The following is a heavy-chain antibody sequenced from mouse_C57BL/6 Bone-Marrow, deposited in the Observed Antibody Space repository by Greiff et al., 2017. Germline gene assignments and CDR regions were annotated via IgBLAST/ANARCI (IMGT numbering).Heavy chain of an antibody. CDR3: VRDPPRGYGSSSWFAY. CDR1: GFTFNTYA. Sequence: EVQRVESGGGLVQPKGSLKLSCAASGFTFNTYAMHWVRQAPGKGLEWVARIRSKSSNYATYYADSVKDRFTISRDDSQSMLYLQMNNLKTEDTAMYYCVRDPPRGYGSSSWFAYWGQGTLVTVSA. V-gene: IGHV10-3*01. D-gene: IGHD1-1*01. J-gene: IGHJ3*01. CDR2: IRSKSSNYAT.